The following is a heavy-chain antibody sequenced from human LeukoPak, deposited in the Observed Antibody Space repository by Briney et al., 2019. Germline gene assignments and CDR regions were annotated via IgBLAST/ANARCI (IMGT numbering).Heavy chain of an antibody. D-gene: IGHD5-12*01. J-gene: IGHJ3*02. V-gene: IGHV3-23*01. CDR1: GFTFNSYA. CDR3: ANSGVATIMDAFDI. CDR2: ISGSGGST. Sequence: PGGSLRLSCAASGFTFNSYAMSWVRQAPGKGLEWVSAISGSGGSTYYADSVKGRFTISRDNSKNTLYLQMNCLRAEDTAVYYCANSGVATIMDAFDIWGQGTMVTVSS.